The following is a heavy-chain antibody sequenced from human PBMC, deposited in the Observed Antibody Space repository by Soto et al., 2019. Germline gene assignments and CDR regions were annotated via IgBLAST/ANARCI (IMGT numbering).Heavy chain of an antibody. D-gene: IGHD3-10*01. CDR1: GGSFNAYY. J-gene: IGHJ6*02. V-gene: IGHV4-34*01. CDR2: ITNGGIT. CDR3: TTQGFGVLHGLVDV. Sequence: SETLSLTCAVYGGSFNAYYWNWIRQPQGKGLEWIGYITNGGITSYNPSLKSRVILSVDTSKNQCSLKLTSVTAADAAVYYCTTQGFGVLHGLVDVWGQGTTVTVSS.